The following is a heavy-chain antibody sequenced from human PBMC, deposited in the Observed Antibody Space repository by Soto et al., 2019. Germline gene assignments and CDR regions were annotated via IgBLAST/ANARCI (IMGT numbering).Heavy chain of an antibody. J-gene: IGHJ6*02. V-gene: IGHV3-21*01. CDR2: ISSSSSYI. CDR3: ARVSTAYYSGMDV. Sequence: EVQLVESGGGLVKPGGSLRLSCAASGFTFSSYSMNWVRQAPGKGLEWVSSISSSSSYIYYADSVKGRFTISRDNAKTSLYLQMNSLRAEDTAVYYCARVSTAYYSGMDVWGQGTTVTVSS. CDR1: GFTFSSYS.